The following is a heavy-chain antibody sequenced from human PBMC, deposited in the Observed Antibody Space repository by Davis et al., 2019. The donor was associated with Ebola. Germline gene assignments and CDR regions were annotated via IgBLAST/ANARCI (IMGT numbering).Heavy chain of an antibody. J-gene: IGHJ5*02. CDR2: TSHHPDYT. CDR1: GGSFTAYF. Sequence: SETLSLTCAVYGGSFTAYFWSWIRQPPGKGLEWIGETSHHPDYTNYNPSLKSRVTISVDTSKNQFSLKLSSVTAADTAVYYCARVYYDFWSGYYSGNWFDPWGQGTLVTVSS. CDR3: ARVYYDFWSGYYSGNWFDP. D-gene: IGHD3-3*01. V-gene: IGHV4-34*01.